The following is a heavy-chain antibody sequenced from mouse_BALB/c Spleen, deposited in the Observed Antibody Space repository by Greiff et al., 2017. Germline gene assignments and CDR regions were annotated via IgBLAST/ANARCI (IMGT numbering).Heavy chain of an antibody. Sequence: VQLKQSGAELVKPGASVKLSCTASGFNIKDTYMHWVKQRPEQGLEWIGRIDPANGNTKYDPKFQGKATITADTSSNTAYLQLSSLTSEDTAVYYCARGSYGISYYFDYWGQGTTLTVSS. CDR3: ARGSYGISYYFDY. CDR2: IDPANGNT. J-gene: IGHJ2*01. D-gene: IGHD2-1*01. CDR1: GFNIKDTY. V-gene: IGHV14-3*02.